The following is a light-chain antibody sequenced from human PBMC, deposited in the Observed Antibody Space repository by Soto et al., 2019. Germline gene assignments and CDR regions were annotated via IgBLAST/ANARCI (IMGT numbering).Light chain of an antibody. CDR3: QQYGSSPVT. J-gene: IGKJ5*01. Sequence: EIVLMQSPVTLSLSPGERATLSCRASRNVNNNDLAWYQQRRGQAPRLLIYGASSRATGIPDRFSASGSGTDFTITISRLEPEDFAVYFCQQYGSSPVTFGQGTRLEIK. V-gene: IGKV3-20*01. CDR2: GAS. CDR1: RNVNNND.